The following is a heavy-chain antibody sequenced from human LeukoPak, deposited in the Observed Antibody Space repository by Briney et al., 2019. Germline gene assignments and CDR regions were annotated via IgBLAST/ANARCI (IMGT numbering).Heavy chain of an antibody. J-gene: IGHJ6*03. Sequence: GGSLRPSCAASGFTFSSYSMNWVRQAPGKGLEWVSSISSSSSYIYYADSVKGRFTISRDNAKNSLYLQMNSLRAEDTAVYYCARDKVDTSSYYYYYMDVWGKGTTVTVSS. V-gene: IGHV3-21*01. CDR3: ARDKVDTSSYYYYYMDV. CDR2: ISSSSSYI. D-gene: IGHD5-18*01. CDR1: GFTFSSYS.